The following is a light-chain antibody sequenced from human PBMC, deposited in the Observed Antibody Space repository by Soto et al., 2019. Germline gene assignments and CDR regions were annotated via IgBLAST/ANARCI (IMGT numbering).Light chain of an antibody. Sequence: EIVLTQSPATLSVSPGDRATLSCRASQSVRNNFAWYQQKPGQAPRLLIFATSTRATGVPARFSGSGSGTEFTLTISSLQSEDFAVYYCQQYGDWPLTFGGGAKVEIE. CDR2: ATS. J-gene: IGKJ4*01. V-gene: IGKV3-15*01. CDR3: QQYGDWPLT. CDR1: QSVRNN.